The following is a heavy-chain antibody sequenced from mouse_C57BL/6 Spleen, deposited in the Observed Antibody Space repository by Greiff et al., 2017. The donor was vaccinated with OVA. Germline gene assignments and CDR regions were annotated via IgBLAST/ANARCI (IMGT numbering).Heavy chain of an antibody. CDR2: IRNKANGYTT. CDR1: GFTFTDYY. D-gene: IGHD5-1*01. CDR3: ARYESNFDY. Sequence: EVKLVESGGGLVQPGGSLSLSCAASGFTFTDYYMSWVRQPPGKALEWLGFIRNKANGYTTEYSASVKGRFTISRDNSQSILYLQMNALRAEDSATYYCARYESNFDYWGQGTTLTVSS. V-gene: IGHV7-3*01. J-gene: IGHJ2*01.